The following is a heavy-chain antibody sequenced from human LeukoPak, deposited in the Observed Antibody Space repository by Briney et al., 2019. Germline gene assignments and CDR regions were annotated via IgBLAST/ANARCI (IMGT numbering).Heavy chain of an antibody. D-gene: IGHD6-13*01. CDR3: ARQYSSSWYVYYYYGMDV. J-gene: IGHJ6*02. CDR2: IWYDGSNK. V-gene: IGHV3-33*01. CDR1: GFTFSSYG. Sequence: SGRSLRLPCAASGFTFSSYGMHWVRQAPGKGLEWVAVIWYDGSNKYYADSVKGRFTISRDNTKNTLYLQMNSLRAEDTAVYYCARQYSSSWYVYYYYGMDVWGQGTTVTVSS.